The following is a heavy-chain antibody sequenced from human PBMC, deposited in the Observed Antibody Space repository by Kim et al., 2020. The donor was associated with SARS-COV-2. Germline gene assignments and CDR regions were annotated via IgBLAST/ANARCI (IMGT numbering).Heavy chain of an antibody. V-gene: IGHV4-59*01. D-gene: IGHD3-16*02. CDR3: ARARTYHPAFDI. J-gene: IGHJ3*02. Sequence: NYTPSLKRRVTISVDTSKNQFSLKLSSVTAADTAVYYCARARTYHPAFDIWGQGTMVTVSS.